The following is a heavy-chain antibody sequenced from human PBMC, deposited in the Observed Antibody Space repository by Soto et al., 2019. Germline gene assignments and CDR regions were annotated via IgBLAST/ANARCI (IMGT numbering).Heavy chain of an antibody. CDR1: GYTFTSYA. J-gene: IGHJ4*02. V-gene: IGHV1-3*01. CDR2: INAGNGNT. CDR3: ARDLPTGNQPFIY. Sequence: ASVKVSCKASGYTFTSYAMHWVRQAPGQRLEWMGWINAGNGNTKYSQKFQGRVTITRDTSASTAYMELSSLRSEDTAVYYCARDLPTGNQPFIYLGQGTLVTVSS. D-gene: IGHD1-1*01.